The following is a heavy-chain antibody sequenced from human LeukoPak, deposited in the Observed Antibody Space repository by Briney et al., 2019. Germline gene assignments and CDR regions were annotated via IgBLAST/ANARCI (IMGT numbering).Heavy chain of an antibody. D-gene: IGHD3-10*01. CDR2: ISGSGGST. CDR3: AKDRRSASLLWFAELKYYFDY. V-gene: IGHV3-23*01. CDR1: GFTFSSYA. J-gene: IGHJ4*02. Sequence: GGSLRLSCAASGFTFSSYAVSWVRQAPGRGLEWVSSISGSGGSTYSADSVKGRFTISRDNSKNTLYLQMNSLRAEDTALYYCAKDRRSASLLWFAELKYYFDYWGQGTLVTVSS.